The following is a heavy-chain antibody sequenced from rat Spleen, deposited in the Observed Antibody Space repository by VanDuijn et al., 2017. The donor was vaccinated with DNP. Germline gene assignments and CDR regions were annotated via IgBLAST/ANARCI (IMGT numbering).Heavy chain of an antibody. CDR1: GFTFSNYD. D-gene: IGHD1-11*01. CDR3: ARGGRSYFDY. Sequence: EVQLVESGGGLVQPGRSLKLSCAASGFTFSNYDMAWVRQAPTKGLEWVASITSSCGSTYYPDSVKGRFTISRDNAKNTLYLQMNSLRSEDTASYYCARGGRSYFDYWGQGVMVTVSS. CDR2: ITSSCGST. J-gene: IGHJ2*01. V-gene: IGHV5S13*01.